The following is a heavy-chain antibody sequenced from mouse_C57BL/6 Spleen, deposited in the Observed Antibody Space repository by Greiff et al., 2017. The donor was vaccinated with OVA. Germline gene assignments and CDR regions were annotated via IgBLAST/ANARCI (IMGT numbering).Heavy chain of an antibody. V-gene: IGHV1-59*01. D-gene: IGHD5-5*01. CDR3: ALGPYLLDY. Sequence: QVQLQQPGAELVRPGTSVKLSCKASGYTFTSYWMHWVKQRPGQGLEWIGVIDPSDSYTNYNQKFKGKATLTVDTSSSTAYMQLSSLTSEDSAVYYCALGPYLLDYWGQGTSVTVSS. CDR2: IDPSDSYT. J-gene: IGHJ4*01. CDR1: GYTFTSYW.